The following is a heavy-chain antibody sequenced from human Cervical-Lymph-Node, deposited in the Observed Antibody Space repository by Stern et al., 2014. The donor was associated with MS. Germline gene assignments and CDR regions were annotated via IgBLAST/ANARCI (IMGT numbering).Heavy chain of an antibody. CDR1: GSIFSNHG. J-gene: IGHJ5*02. Sequence: QVQLVQSGAEVKRSGSSVNVSCKTSGSIFSNHGFSWVRQAPGQGLEWMGGIIPSIGRTDYAQKFQGRVTITADESTTTVYMALMNLTYDDTAIYYCAKDDVGEVRGAAFDYWFDPWGQGTRVTVSS. CDR2: IIPSIGRT. V-gene: IGHV1-69*01. CDR3: AKDDVGEVRGAAFDYWFDP. D-gene: IGHD1-26*01.